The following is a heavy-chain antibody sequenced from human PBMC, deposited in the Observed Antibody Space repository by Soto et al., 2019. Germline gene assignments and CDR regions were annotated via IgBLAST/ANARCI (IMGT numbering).Heavy chain of an antibody. CDR1: GFTVSSNY. CDR2: IYSGGST. Sequence: GGSLRLSCAASGFTVSSNYMSWVRQAPGKGLEWVSVIYSGGSTYYADSVKGRFTISRDNSKNTLYLQMNSLRAEDTAVYYCARDVIVEDWLVFFDYWGQGTLVTVSS. J-gene: IGHJ4*02. D-gene: IGHD2-21*01. V-gene: IGHV3-53*01. CDR3: ARDVIVEDWLVFFDY.